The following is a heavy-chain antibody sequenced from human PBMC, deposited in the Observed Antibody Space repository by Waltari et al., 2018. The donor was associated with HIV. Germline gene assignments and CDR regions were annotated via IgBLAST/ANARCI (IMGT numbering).Heavy chain of an antibody. CDR3: ARDFSGESGYSSRSGY. D-gene: IGHD6-13*01. CDR1: GYTFTGYY. CDR2: INPNSGGT. V-gene: IGHV1-2*06. Sequence: QVQLVQSGAEVKKPGASVKVSCKASGYTFTGYYMHWVRQAPGQGLEWMGRINPNSGGTNYAQKFQGRVTRTRDTSISTAYMELSRLRSDDTAVYYCARDFSGESGYSSRSGYWGQGTLVTVSS. J-gene: IGHJ4*02.